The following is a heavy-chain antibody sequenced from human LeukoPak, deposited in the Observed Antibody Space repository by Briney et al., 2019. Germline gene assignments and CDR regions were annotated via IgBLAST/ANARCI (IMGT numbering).Heavy chain of an antibody. D-gene: IGHD3-22*01. CDR2: ISYDGSRK. CDR1: GFIFSTYG. J-gene: IGHJ4*02. V-gene: IGHV3-30*02. Sequence: PGGSLTLSCAASGFIFSTYGMHWVRQAPGKGREWVAYISYDGSRKNYADSVKGRFTISRDNSKNTLFLQMSSLKAEDTAVYYCAKKLIGNVDYFDYWGQGTLVTVSS. CDR3: AKKLIGNVDYFDY.